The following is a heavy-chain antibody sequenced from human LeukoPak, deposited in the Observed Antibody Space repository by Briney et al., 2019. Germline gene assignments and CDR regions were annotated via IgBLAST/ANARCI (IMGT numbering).Heavy chain of an antibody. V-gene: IGHV3-7*01. Sequence: GGSLRLSCAASGFTFSSYWMSWVRQAPGKGLEWVANIKQDGSEKYYVNSVKGRFTISRDNAKNSLYLQMNSLRAEDTAVYYCARGQSEKPYYYYYMDVWGKGTTVTVSS. CDR2: IKQDGSEK. CDR3: ARGQSEKPYYYYYMDV. J-gene: IGHJ6*03. CDR1: GFTFSSYW.